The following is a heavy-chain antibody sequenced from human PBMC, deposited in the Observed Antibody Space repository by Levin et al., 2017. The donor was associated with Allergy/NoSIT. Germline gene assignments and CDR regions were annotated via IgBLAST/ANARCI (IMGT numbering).Heavy chain of an antibody. D-gene: IGHD6-13*01. CDR3: ARLTSSWFDY. Sequence: PGGSLRLSCVASGFIFSRYAMNWVRQAPGKGLEWVSYITSTGSTIYYADSVKGRFTISRDNAKNSLYLQMNSLRAEDTAVYYCARLTSSWFDYWDQGTLVTVSS. CDR2: ITSTGSTI. V-gene: IGHV3-48*03. CDR1: GFIFSRYA. J-gene: IGHJ4*02.